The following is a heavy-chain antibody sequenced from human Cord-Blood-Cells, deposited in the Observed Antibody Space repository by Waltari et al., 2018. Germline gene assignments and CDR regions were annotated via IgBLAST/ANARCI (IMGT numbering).Heavy chain of an antibody. D-gene: IGHD3-10*01. J-gene: IGHJ4*02. V-gene: IGHV3-48*03. CDR1: GFTFSSYE. CDR3: ARGGRYGSGSYDY. CDR2: ISSRGRTI. Sequence: EVQLVESGGGLVQPGGSLRLSCAASGFTFSSYEMNWVRQAPGRGLEWVSYISSRGRTIYYADSGKGRFTISRDNAKNSLYLQMNSLRAEDTAVYYCARGGRYGSGSYDYWGQGTLVTVSS.